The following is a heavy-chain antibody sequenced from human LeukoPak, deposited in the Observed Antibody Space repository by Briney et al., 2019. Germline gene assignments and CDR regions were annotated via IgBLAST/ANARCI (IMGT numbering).Heavy chain of an antibody. Sequence: PSETLSLTCTVSGGSISSSSYYWGWLRQPPGKGLEWIGSIYYSGSTYYNPSLKSRVTISVDTSKNQFSLKLSSVTAADTAVYYCASPGSSSLITWGQGTLVTVSS. J-gene: IGHJ4*02. CDR1: GGSISSSSYY. D-gene: IGHD6-13*01. V-gene: IGHV4-39*01. CDR3: ASPGSSSLIT. CDR2: IYYSGST.